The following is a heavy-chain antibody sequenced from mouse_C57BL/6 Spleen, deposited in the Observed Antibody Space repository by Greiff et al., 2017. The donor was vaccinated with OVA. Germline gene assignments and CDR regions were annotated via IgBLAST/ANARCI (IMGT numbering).Heavy chain of an antibody. D-gene: IGHD3-1*01. CDR2: IDPSDSYT. J-gene: IGHJ2*01. V-gene: IGHV1-50*01. Sequence: QVQLQQSGAELVKPGASVKLSCKASGYTFTSYWMQWVKQRPGQGLEWIGEIDPSDSYTNYNQKFKGKATLTVDTSSSTAYMQLSSLTSEDSAVAYCASSGGRGYYFDYWGQGTTLTVSS. CDR1: GYTFTSYW. CDR3: ASSGGRGYYFDY.